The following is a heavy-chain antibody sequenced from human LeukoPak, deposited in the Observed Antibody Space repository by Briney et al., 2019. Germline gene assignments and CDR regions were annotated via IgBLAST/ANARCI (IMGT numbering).Heavy chain of an antibody. V-gene: IGHV3-21*01. Sequence: GRSLRLSCAASGFTFSSYSMNWVRQAPGKGLEWVSSISSSSSYIYYADSVKGRFTISRDNAKNSLYLQMNGLRAEDTAVYYCARAPYSYGSFDYWGQGTLVTVSS. D-gene: IGHD5-18*01. CDR3: ARAPYSYGSFDY. J-gene: IGHJ4*02. CDR1: GFTFSSYS. CDR2: ISSSSSYI.